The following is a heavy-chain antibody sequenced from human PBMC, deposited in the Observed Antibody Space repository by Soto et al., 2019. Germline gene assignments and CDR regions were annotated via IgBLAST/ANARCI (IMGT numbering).Heavy chain of an antibody. CDR1: GFTFSNAW. V-gene: IGHV3-15*07. CDR3: TTGDPPREAVAGTTLNRSYYYYGMDV. D-gene: IGHD6-19*01. CDR2: IKSKTDGGTT. J-gene: IGHJ6*02. Sequence: GGSLRLSCAASGFTFSNAWMNWVRQAPGKGLEWVGRIKSKTDGGTTDYAAPVKGRFTISRDDSKNTLYLQMNSLKTEDTAVYYCTTGDPPREAVAGTTLNRSYYYYGMDVWGQGTTVTVSS.